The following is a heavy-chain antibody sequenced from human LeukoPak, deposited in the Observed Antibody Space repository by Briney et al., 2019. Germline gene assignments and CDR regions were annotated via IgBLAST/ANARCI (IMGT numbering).Heavy chain of an antibody. Sequence: GGSLRLSCAASGFTVSSSYMSWVRQAPGKGLEWASVIYSGGSTYYADSVKGRFTISRDNSKNTLYLQMDSLRAEDTAVYYCARYVTGWSSAFDIWGQGTMVTVSS. CDR3: ARYVTGWSSAFDI. V-gene: IGHV3-66*01. J-gene: IGHJ3*02. D-gene: IGHD6-19*01. CDR2: IYSGGST. CDR1: GFTVSSSY.